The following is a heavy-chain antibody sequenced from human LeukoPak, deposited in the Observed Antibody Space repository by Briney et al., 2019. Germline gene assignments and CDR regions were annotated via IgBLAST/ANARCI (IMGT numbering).Heavy chain of an antibody. Sequence: KPSETLSLTCTVSGGSISSYYWSWIRQPPGKGLEWIGYIYYSGSTNYNPSLKSRVTISVDTSKNQFSLKLSSVTAADTAVYYCATSSWRRYYFDYWGQGTLVTVSS. J-gene: IGHJ4*02. CDR2: IYYSGST. CDR1: GGSISSYY. CDR3: ATSSWRRYYFDY. D-gene: IGHD6-13*01. V-gene: IGHV4-59*01.